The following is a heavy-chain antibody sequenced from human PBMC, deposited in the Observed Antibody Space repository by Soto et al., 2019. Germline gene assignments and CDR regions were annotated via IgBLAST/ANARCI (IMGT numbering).Heavy chain of an antibody. CDR1: AYFFTAYY. J-gene: IGHJ6*02. CDR3: ARHPNPDHYYHSMDV. CDR2: INPKTGAT. Sequence: ASVKVSCKTSAYFFTAYYIHWVRQAPGQGLEWMGWINPKTGATNYPQKFQGRVTMTSDTPISTAYMELSSLMSDDTAVYYCARHPNPDHYYHSMDVSGQGTTVTGSS. V-gene: IGHV1-2*02.